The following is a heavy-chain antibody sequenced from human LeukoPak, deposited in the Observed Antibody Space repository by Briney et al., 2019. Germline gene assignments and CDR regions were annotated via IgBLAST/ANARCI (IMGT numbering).Heavy chain of an antibody. V-gene: IGHV4-34*01. CDR2: INHSGST. J-gene: IGHJ6*02. Sequence: SETLSLTCAVYGGSFSGYYWSWIRQPPGKGLEWIGEINHSGSTNYNPSLKSRVTISVDTSKNQFSLKLSSVTAADTAVYYCARPGRPLRWSPNRSYYYGMDVWGQGTTVTVSS. CDR1: GGSFSGYY. CDR3: ARPGRPLRWSPNRSYYYGMDV. D-gene: IGHD4-17*01.